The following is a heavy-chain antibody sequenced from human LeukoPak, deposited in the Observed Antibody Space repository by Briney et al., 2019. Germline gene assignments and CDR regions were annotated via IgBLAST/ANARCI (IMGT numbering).Heavy chain of an antibody. V-gene: IGHV1-2*02. CDR2: INPNSGGT. D-gene: IGHD1-7*01. CDR1: GYTFTGYY. J-gene: IGHJ4*02. CDR3: ASLPLTGTGVDY. Sequence: ASVKVSCTASGYTFTGYYMHWVRQAPGQGLEWMGWINPNSGGTNYAQKFQGRVTMTRDTSISTAYMELSRLRSDDTAVYCCASLPLTGTGVDYWGQGTLVTVSS.